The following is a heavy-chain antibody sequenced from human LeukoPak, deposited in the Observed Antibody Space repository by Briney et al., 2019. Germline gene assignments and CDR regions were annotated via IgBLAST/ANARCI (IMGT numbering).Heavy chain of an antibody. CDR2: MNPNSGNT. CDR3: ARADIVVVPAASRNYYYYYGMDV. D-gene: IGHD2-2*01. V-gene: IGHV1-8*01. J-gene: IGHJ6*02. Sequence: ASVKVSCKASGYTFTSYDINWVRQATGQGLEWMGWMNPNSGNTGYALKFQGRVTMTRNTSISTAYMELSSLRSEDTAVYYCARADIVVVPAASRNYYYYYGMDVWGQGTTVTVSS. CDR1: GYTFTSYD.